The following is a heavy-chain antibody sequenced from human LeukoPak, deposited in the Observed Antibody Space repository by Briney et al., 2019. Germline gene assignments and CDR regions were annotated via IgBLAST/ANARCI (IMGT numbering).Heavy chain of an antibody. CDR1: GGSISSYY. D-gene: IGHD2-21*02. V-gene: IGHV4-4*07. Sequence: SETLSLTCTVSGGSISSYYWSWIRQPAGKGLEWIGRMYITGNTNYNLSLKSRVTMSLDTSKNHFSLKLSSVTAADTAVYYCARDSTASSPWYFDLWGRGTLVTVSS. CDR3: ARDSTASSPWYFDL. CDR2: MYITGNT. J-gene: IGHJ2*01.